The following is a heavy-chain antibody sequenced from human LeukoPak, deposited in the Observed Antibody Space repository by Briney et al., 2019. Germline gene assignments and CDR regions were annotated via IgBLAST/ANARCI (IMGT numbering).Heavy chain of an antibody. CDR1: GYTFTGYY. CDR3: ARAAMNLDGYNWWYLDY. V-gene: IGHV1-2*04. Sequence: GASVKVSCKASGYTFTGYYMHWVRQAPGQGLEWMGWINPNSGGTNYAQKFQGWVTMTRDTSISTAYMELSRLRSDDTAVYYCARAAMNLDGYNWWYLDYWGQGTLVTVSS. D-gene: IGHD5-24*01. CDR2: INPNSGGT. J-gene: IGHJ4*02.